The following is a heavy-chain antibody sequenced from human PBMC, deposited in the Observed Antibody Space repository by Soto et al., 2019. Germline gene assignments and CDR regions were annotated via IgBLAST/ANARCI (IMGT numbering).Heavy chain of an antibody. V-gene: IGHV4-61*01. CDR1: GGSVSSGSYY. J-gene: IGHJ5*02. Sequence: PSETLSLTCTVSGGSVSSGSYYWSWIRQPPGKGLEWIGYIYYSGSTNYNPSLKSRVTISVDTSKNQFSLKLSSVTAADTAVYYCARSSSGWLEYNWFDPWGQGTLVTSPQ. CDR2: IYYSGST. CDR3: ARSSSGWLEYNWFDP. D-gene: IGHD6-19*01.